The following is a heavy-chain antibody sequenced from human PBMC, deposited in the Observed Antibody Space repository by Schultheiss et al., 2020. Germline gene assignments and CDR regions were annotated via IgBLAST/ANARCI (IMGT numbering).Heavy chain of an antibody. D-gene: IGHD3-10*01. CDR2: ISSSGSTI. Sequence: GGSLRLSCAASGFTFSDYYMSWIRQAPGKGLEWVSYISSSGSTIYYADSVKGRFTISRDNTKNSLYLEMNSLRVEDTALYYCVKEVKRYSYGSGSRRDYYGMDVWGQGTTVTVSS. CDR1: GFTFSDYY. CDR3: VKEVKRYSYGSGSRRDYYGMDV. V-gene: IGHV3-11*01. J-gene: IGHJ6*02.